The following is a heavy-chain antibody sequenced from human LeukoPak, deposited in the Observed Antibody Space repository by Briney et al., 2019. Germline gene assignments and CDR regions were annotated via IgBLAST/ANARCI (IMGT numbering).Heavy chain of an antibody. J-gene: IGHJ2*01. CDR3: ARDPSTHSSGWYWYFDL. V-gene: IGHV4-4*07. D-gene: IGHD6-19*01. CDR1: GGSISGYY. CDR2: IYPSGST. Sequence: SETLSLTCTVSGGSISGYYWSWIRQPAGKGLEWIGRIYPSGSTNYNPSLKSRVTMSVDTYKNQFSLKVRSVTAADTAVYYCARDPSTHSSGWYWYFDLWGRGTLVTVSS.